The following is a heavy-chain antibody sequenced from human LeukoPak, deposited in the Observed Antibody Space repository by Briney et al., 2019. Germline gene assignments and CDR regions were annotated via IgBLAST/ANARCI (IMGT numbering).Heavy chain of an antibody. CDR2: ICYSGST. V-gene: IGHV4-59*11. Sequence: SETLSLTCTESGGSISSPYWSWIRQTPGKGLERRWQICYSGSTNYNPSLKSRVTISADTSKTQFSLKLSSMTAADTAVYYCSRGVVPAAILGLNWFDPWGQGTLVTVSS. J-gene: IGHJ5*02. CDR1: GGSISSPY. D-gene: IGHD2-2*01. CDR3: SRGVVPAAILGLNWFDP.